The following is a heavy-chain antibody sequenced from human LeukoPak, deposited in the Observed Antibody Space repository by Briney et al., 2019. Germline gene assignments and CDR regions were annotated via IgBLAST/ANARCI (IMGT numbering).Heavy chain of an antibody. CDR3: RMVTMVREGDAFDI. CDR1: GFTFSGSA. J-gene: IGHJ3*02. CDR2: IRSKANSYAT. Sequence: PGGSLRLSCAASGFTFSGSAMHWVRQASGKGLQRVGRIRSKANSYATAYAASVKGRFTISRDDSKNTAYLQMNSLKTEDTAVYYCRMVTMVREGDAFDIWGQGTMVTVSS. V-gene: IGHV3-73*01. D-gene: IGHD3-10*01.